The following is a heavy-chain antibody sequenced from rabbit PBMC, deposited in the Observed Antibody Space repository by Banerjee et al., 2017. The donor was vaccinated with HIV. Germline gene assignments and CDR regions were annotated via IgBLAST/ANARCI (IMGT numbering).Heavy chain of an antibody. J-gene: IGHJ4*01. D-gene: IGHD4-1*01. CDR1: GFSFSTGYV. Sequence: QEQLEESGGDLVKPEGSLTLTCTASGFSFSTGYVMCWVRQAPGKGLEWIACINTISGDTVYATWAKGRFTISKASWTTVTLQMTSLTAADTASYFCARDLAGVIGGNFDLWGQGTLVT. CDR2: INTISGDT. CDR3: ARDLAGVIGGNFDL. V-gene: IGHV1S45*01.